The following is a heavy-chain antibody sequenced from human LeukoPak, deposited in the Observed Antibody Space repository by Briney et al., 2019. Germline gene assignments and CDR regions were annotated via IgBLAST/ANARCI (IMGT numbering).Heavy chain of an antibody. CDR3: ARGTEENILLWFGELFPGAYFFDY. Sequence: KPGESLRISCKGSGYSFTSYWISWVRQMPGKGLEWMGRIDPSDSYTNYSPSFQGHVTISADKSISTAYLQWSSLKASDTAMYYCARGTEENILLWFGELFPGAYFFDYWGQGTLVTVSS. CDR2: IDPSDSYT. D-gene: IGHD3-10*01. CDR1: GYSFTSYW. J-gene: IGHJ4*02. V-gene: IGHV5-10-1*01.